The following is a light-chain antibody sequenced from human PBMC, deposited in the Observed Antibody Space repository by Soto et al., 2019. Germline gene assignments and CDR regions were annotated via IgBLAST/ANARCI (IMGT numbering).Light chain of an antibody. V-gene: IGKV1-5*03. CDR2: KAS. J-gene: IGKJ1*01. Sequence: DIQMTQSPSTLSGSVGDRVTITCLASQTISSWLAWYQQKPGKAPKLLIYKASTLKRVVPSRFSGSGSGTEFTLTISSLQPDDFATYYCQHYNSYSEAFGKGTQVELK. CDR1: QTISSW. CDR3: QHYNSYSEA.